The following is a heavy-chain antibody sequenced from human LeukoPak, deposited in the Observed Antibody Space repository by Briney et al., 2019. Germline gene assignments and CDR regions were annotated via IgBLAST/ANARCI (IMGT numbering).Heavy chain of an antibody. D-gene: IGHD1-26*01. V-gene: IGHV4-59*01. CDR3: ASLGPDRYSGSYFNY. CDR1: GGSISSYY. J-gene: IGHJ4*02. Sequence: SETLSLICSVSGGSISSYYWSWIRQPPGKGLEWIGYIYYSGSTNYNPSLKSRVTISVDTSKNQFSLKLSSVTAADTAVYYCASLGPDRYSGSYFNYWGQGTLVTVSS. CDR2: IYYSGST.